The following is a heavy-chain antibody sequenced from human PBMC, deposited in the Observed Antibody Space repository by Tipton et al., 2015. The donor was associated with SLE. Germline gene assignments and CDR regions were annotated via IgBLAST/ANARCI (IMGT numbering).Heavy chain of an antibody. CDR2: VNHSGST. Sequence: TLSLTCAVYGGSFSGYYWSWIRQPPGKGLEWIGEVNHSGSTNYNPPPKSRVTISVDTSKNQFSLKLSSVTAADAAVYYCARGQVLLWTHPFQNWGQGPLVAGSA. CDR3: ARGQVLLWTHPFQN. CDR1: GGSFSGYY. D-gene: IGHD3-10*01. V-gene: IGHV4-34*01. J-gene: IGHJ1*01.